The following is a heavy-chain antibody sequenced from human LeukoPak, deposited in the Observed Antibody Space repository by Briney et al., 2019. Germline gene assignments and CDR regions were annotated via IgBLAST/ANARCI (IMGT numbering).Heavy chain of an antibody. Sequence: GGSLRLSCAASGFTFSSYGMHWVRQAPGKGLEWVAVISYDGSNKYYADSVKGRFTISRDNSKNTLYLQMNSLETADTAVYYCIADTPPWNPYGFDYWGQGILVTVSS. CDR2: ISYDGSNK. J-gene: IGHJ4*02. CDR3: IADTPPWNPYGFDY. CDR1: GFTFSSYG. V-gene: IGHV3-30*03. D-gene: IGHD1-1*01.